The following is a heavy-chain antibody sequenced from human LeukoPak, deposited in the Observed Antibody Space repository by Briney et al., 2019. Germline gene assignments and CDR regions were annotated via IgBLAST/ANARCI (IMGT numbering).Heavy chain of an antibody. CDR1: GFTFGSYA. V-gene: IGHV3-23*01. CDR3: AKLNMIVVAFDY. D-gene: IGHD3-22*01. CDR2: ISGSGGST. J-gene: IGHJ4*02. Sequence: PGGSLRLSCAASGFTFGSYAMSWVRQAPGKGLEWVSAISGSGGSTYYADSVKGRFTISRDNSKNTLYLQMNSLRAEDTAVYYCAKLNMIVVAFDYWGQGTLVTVSS.